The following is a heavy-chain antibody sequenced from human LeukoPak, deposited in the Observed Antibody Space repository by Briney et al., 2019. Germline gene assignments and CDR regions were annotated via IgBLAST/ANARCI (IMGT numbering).Heavy chain of an antibody. Sequence: GGSLRLSCAASGFTFSSYAMSWVRQAPGKGLEWVAVISYDGSNKYYADSVKGRFTISRDNSKNTLYLQMNSLRAEDTAVYHCARVPYYSTPVPYGMDVWGQGTTVTVSS. V-gene: IGHV3-30-3*01. J-gene: IGHJ6*02. CDR2: ISYDGSNK. CDR3: ARVPYYSTPVPYGMDV. CDR1: GFTFSSYA. D-gene: IGHD3-10*01.